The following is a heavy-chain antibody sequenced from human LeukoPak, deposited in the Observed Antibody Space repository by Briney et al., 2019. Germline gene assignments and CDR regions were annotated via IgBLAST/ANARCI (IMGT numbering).Heavy chain of an antibody. J-gene: IGHJ5*02. CDR2: ISSSSSYI. D-gene: IGHD6-19*01. V-gene: IGHV3-21*01. CDR3: ASLQWLAPVDWFDP. CDR1: GFTFSSYA. Sequence: SGGSLRLSCAASGFTFSSYAMSWVRQAPGKGLEWVSSISSSSSYIYYADSVKGRFTISRDNAKNSLYLQMNSLRAEDTAVYYCASLQWLAPVDWFDPWGQGTLVTVSS.